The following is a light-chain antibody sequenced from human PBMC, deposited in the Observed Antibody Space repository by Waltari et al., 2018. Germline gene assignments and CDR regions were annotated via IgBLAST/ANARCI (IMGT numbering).Light chain of an antibody. CDR2: EVT. Sequence: QAALTQPASVSGSPGQSITISCTGCNSAVGNYNLVPWYQKHPGKSPKLIIYEVTNRPSGISDRFSGFKTGNTASLTISGLQAEDEADYYCCSYAGSWIWVFGGGTELTVL. CDR1: NSAVGNYNL. CDR3: CSYAGSWIWV. J-gene: IGLJ3*02. V-gene: IGLV2-23*02.